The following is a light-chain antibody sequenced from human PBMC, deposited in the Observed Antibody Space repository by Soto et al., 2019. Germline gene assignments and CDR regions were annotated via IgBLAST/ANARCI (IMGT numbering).Light chain of an antibody. J-gene: IGKJ3*01. CDR1: QSINPKS. CDR2: NTS. CDR3: QHYGGSFI. Sequence: EIVLTQSPGTLSLSPREGATVSCRVSQSINPKSLVWYQRKFGQAPRLLIYNTSSRATVLPDRFSGSGSGTYFTLSISILEADDVAFYYCQHYGGSFIFGPGTKVDFK. V-gene: IGKV3-20*01.